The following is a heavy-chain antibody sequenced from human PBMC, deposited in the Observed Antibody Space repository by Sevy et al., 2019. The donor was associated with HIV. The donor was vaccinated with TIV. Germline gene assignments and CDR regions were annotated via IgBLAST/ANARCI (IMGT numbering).Heavy chain of an antibody. CDR2: IKSKSDGGPP. CDR3: TSMTTVEGVFDF. J-gene: IGHJ4*02. Sequence: GGSLRLSCAASGFIFSNAWMSWVRQAPGKGLEWVGRIKSKSDGGPPDYAAPVKGRFTISRDDSRNTLYLQMNSLKTEDTAVYYCTSMTTVEGVFDFWGQGTLVTVSS. D-gene: IGHD4-17*01. V-gene: IGHV3-15*01. CDR1: GFIFSNAW.